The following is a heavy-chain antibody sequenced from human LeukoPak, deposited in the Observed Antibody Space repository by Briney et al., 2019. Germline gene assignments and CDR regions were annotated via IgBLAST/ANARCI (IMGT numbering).Heavy chain of an antibody. V-gene: IGHV3-23*01. CDR1: GFTFSSYA. CDR3: ARGGGNYPFDY. Sequence: GGSLRLSCAASGFTFSSYAMSWVRQAPGKGLEWVSAISGSGGSTYYADSVKGRFTVSRDNSKNTLYLQMNSLRADDTAIYYCARGGGNYPFDYWGQGTLVTVSS. D-gene: IGHD1-26*01. CDR2: ISGSGGST. J-gene: IGHJ4*02.